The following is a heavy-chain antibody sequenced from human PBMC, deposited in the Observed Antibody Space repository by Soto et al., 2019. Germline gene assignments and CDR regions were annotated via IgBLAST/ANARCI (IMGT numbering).Heavy chain of an antibody. CDR3: AKVGSYSSGWYMGDYYYGMDV. CDR1: GFTFSSYG. J-gene: IGHJ6*02. D-gene: IGHD6-19*01. V-gene: IGHV3-30*18. CDR2: ISYDGSNK. Sequence: QVQLVESGGGVVQPGRSLRLSCAASGFTFSSYGMHWVRQAPGKGLEWVAVISYDGSNKYYADSVKGRFTISRDNSKNTLYLQMNSLRAEDTAVYYCAKVGSYSSGWYMGDYYYGMDVWGHGTTVTVSS.